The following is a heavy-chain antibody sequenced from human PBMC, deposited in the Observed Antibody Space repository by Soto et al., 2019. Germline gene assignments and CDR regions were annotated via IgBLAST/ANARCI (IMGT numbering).Heavy chain of an antibody. J-gene: IGHJ5*02. CDR1: GFTFSSYG. CDR2: ISYDGSNK. CDR3: AEVPPAVAGTPNWFDP. V-gene: IGHV3-30*18. D-gene: IGHD6-19*01. Sequence: LRLSCAASGFTFSSYGMHWVRQAPGKGLEWVAVISYDGSNKYYADSVKGRFTISRDNSKNTLYLQMNSLRAEDTAVYYCAEVPPAVAGTPNWFDPWGQGTLVTVSS.